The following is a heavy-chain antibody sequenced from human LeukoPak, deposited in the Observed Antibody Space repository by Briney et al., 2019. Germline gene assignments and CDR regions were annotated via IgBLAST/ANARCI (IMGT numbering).Heavy chain of an antibody. CDR1: GFTFSSYA. CDR2: ISGSGGST. J-gene: IGHJ4*02. D-gene: IGHD4/OR15-4a*01. V-gene: IGHV3-23*01. CDR3: ARGGAYYFDY. Sequence: GGSLRLSCAASGFTFSSYAMSWVRQAPGKGLEWVSVISGSGGSTYYADSVKGRFTISRDNSKNTLYLQMNSLRAEDTAVYYCARGGAYYFDYWGQGTLVTVSS.